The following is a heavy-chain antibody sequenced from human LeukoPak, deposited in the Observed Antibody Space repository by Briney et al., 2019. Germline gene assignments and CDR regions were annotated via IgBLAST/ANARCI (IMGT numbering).Heavy chain of an antibody. J-gene: IGHJ5*02. D-gene: IGHD3-9*01. CDR1: GYTFTSYD. V-gene: IGHV1-8*01. CDR3: ARGEYYDILTGYDNWFDP. Sequence: ASVKVSCKASGYTFTSYDINWVRQATGQGLEWMGWMNPNSGNTGYAQKFQGRVTMTRNTSISTAYMELSSLRSVDTAVYYCARGEYYDILTGYDNWFDPWGQGTLVTVSS. CDR2: MNPNSGNT.